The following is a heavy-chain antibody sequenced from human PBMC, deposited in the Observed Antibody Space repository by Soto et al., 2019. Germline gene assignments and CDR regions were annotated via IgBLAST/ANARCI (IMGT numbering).Heavy chain of an antibody. J-gene: IGHJ5*02. CDR2: IKPDGSEK. V-gene: IGHV3-7*01. D-gene: IGHD2-2*01. Sequence: GSLRLSCAVSGFTFRNYWMNWARQAPGKGPEWVASIKPDGSEKFYVDSVKGRFTISRDNAKNSLYLQMNSLSAEDTAVYYCSTYKGPYCSGTNCVGFDPWGPGTLVTVSS. CDR1: GFTFRNYW. CDR3: STYKGPYCSGTNCVGFDP.